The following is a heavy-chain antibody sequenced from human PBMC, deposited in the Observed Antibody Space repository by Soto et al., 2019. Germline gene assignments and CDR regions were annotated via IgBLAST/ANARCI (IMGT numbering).Heavy chain of an antibody. J-gene: IGHJ3*02. D-gene: IGHD6-19*01. Sequence: QVQLQESGPGLVKPSETLSLTCTVSGGSISSYYWSWLRQPPGKGLEWIGYIYYSGSTNYNPSLKSRVTISVDTSKNQFSLKLSSVTAADTAVYYGARDQIAVAGIGDAFDIWGQGTMVTVSS. CDR3: ARDQIAVAGIGDAFDI. CDR1: GGSISSYY. V-gene: IGHV4-59*01. CDR2: IYYSGST.